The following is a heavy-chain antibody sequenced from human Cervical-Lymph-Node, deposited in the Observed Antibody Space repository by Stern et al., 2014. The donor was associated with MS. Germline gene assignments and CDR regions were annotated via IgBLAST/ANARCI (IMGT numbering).Heavy chain of an antibody. CDR1: GYTFTTYD. J-gene: IGHJ4*02. V-gene: IGHV1-8*01. CDR3: ARGLRGSHCFSY. CDR2: MNPIAGNT. D-gene: IGHD3-3*01. Sequence: VQLEESGAEVRKPGASVKVSCETSGYTFTTYDINWVRQATGQGLEWMGWMNPIAGNTGYAPKFQGRFTMTRDTSMNTAYMELSSLTSDDTAVYYCARGLRGSHCFSYWGQGTPVTVSS.